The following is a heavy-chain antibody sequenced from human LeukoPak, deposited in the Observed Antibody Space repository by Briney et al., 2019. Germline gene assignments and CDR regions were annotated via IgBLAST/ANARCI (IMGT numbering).Heavy chain of an antibody. Sequence: PGGSLRLSCAASGFTFSSYGMHWVRQAPGKGLEWVAFIRYDGSNKYYADSVKGRFTISRDNSKNTLYLQMNSLRAEDTAVYYCAKAYRSYGSGRDAFDIWGQGTMVTVSS. D-gene: IGHD3-10*01. CDR1: GFTFSSYG. V-gene: IGHV3-30*02. J-gene: IGHJ3*02. CDR3: AKAYRSYGSGRDAFDI. CDR2: IRYDGSNK.